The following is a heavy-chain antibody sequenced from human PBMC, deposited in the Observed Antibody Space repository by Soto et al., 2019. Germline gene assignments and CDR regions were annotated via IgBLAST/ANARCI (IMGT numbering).Heavy chain of an antibody. J-gene: IGHJ4*02. CDR2: IYYNGTT. D-gene: IGHD3-10*01. CDR1: AGSITSPNSY. V-gene: IGHV4-31*03. Sequence: SETLSLTCTVSAGSITSPNSYRRWIPQHPGKCLECIGHIYYNGTTYYNPTLKSRVSISVDTSKNQFSLKLSSVTAAVTAVYCAREPRLLIWFGELHDWGRGTLVTVS. CDR3: AREPRLLIWFGELHD.